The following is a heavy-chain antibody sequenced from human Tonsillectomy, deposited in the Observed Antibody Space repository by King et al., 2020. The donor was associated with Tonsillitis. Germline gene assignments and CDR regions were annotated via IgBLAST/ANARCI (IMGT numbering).Heavy chain of an antibody. V-gene: IGHV4-59*08. J-gene: IGHJ4*02. CDR3: ARHAGGKVREVIDD. CDR2: IYYSGST. Sequence: QLQESGPGLVKPSETLSLTCTVSGGSISSYYWSWIRQPPGKGLEWIGYIYYSGSTNYNPSLKSRVTISVDTSKNQFSLKLSPVTAADTAVYYCARHAGGKVREVIDDWGQGTLVTVSS. CDR1: GGSISSYY. D-gene: IGHD3-10*01.